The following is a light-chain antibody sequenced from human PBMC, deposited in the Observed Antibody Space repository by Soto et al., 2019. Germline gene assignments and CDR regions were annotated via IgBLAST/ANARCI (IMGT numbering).Light chain of an antibody. Sequence: DIVMTQSPATLSVSPGERVTLSCRASQSVNSNLAWYQQKPGQAPRLLFYAASTRATGIPARFSGSGSGTEFSLTISSLQSEDFAIYYCQQYNDWPSALTFGGGTALEF. CDR2: AAS. CDR1: QSVNSN. CDR3: QQYNDWPSALT. V-gene: IGKV3-15*01. J-gene: IGKJ4*01.